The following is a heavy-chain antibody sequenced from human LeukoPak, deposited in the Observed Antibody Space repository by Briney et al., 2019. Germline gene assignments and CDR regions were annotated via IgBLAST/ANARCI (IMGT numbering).Heavy chain of an antibody. Sequence: ASVKVSCKASGYTFTSYDINWVRQATGQGLEWMGLMNPNSGNTGYAQKFQGRVTITRNTSISTAYMELSSLRSEDTAVYYCARHYYDSSGYYFSDPWGQGTLVTVSS. CDR3: ARHYYDSSGYYFSDP. V-gene: IGHV1-8*03. D-gene: IGHD3-22*01. CDR2: MNPNSGNT. CDR1: GYTFTSYD. J-gene: IGHJ5*02.